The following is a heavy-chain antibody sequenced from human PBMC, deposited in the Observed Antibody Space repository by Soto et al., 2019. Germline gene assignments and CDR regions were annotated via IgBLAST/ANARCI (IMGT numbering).Heavy chain of an antibody. V-gene: IGHV1-69*13. CDR1: GGTFSSYA. Sequence: SVKVSCKASGGTFSSYAISWVRQAPGQGLEWMGGIIPIFGTANYAQKFQGRVTITADESTSTAYMELSSLRSEDTAVYYCARDRVQLERPQRYYYYGMDVWGQGTTVTVSS. CDR3: ARDRVQLERPQRYYYYGMDV. CDR2: IIPIFGTA. J-gene: IGHJ6*02. D-gene: IGHD1-1*01.